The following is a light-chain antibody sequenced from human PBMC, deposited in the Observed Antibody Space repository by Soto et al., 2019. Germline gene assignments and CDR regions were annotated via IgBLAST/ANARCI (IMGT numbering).Light chain of an antibody. CDR3: QQYNSYST. V-gene: IGKV1-5*01. Sequence: EIQMTQSPSTLSASVGDRVTITCRASQNVSPWLAWYQQKPGKAPNLLIYDASTLESGVPSRFSGSGSGTEFTLTISSLQRDDFATYYCQQYNSYSTFGQGTKVEIK. CDR1: QNVSPW. J-gene: IGKJ1*01. CDR2: DAS.